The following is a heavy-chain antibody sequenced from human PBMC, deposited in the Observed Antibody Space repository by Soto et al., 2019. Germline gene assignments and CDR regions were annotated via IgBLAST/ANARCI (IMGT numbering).Heavy chain of an antibody. CDR2: ISGSGGST. V-gene: IGHV3-23*01. CDR1: GFTFSSYA. D-gene: IGHD2-21*01. J-gene: IGHJ3*02. CDR3: AKTVVTGPIPEDAFDI. Sequence: GGSLRLSCAASGFTFSSYAMSWVRQAPGKGLEWVSAISGSGGSTYYADSVKGRFTISRDNSKNTLYLQMNSLRAEDTAVYYCAKTVVTGPIPEDAFDIWGQGTMVTVSS.